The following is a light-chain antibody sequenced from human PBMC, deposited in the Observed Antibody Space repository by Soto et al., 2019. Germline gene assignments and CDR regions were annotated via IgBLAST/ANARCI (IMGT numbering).Light chain of an antibody. V-gene: IGKV3-20*01. Sequence: EIALTQSPGTLSLSPGERATLSCRASQSVSSSYLAWYQQKPDQAPRLLIYGASSRATGIPDRFSGSGSGTDFSLTISRLEPEDVAVYYCQRYGSSPLTFGGGTKVEIK. J-gene: IGKJ4*01. CDR2: GAS. CDR3: QRYGSSPLT. CDR1: QSVSSSY.